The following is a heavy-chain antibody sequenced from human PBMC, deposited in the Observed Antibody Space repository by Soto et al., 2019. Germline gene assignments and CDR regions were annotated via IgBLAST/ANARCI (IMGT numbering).Heavy chain of an antibody. V-gene: IGHV1-18*04. J-gene: IGHJ4*02. CDR1: GYTFTIYG. D-gene: IGHD3-22*01. Sequence: SMKVSCKASGYTFTIYGISWVRQAPGQGLEWMGWISGYNGNTDYAQDLQDRVTLTTDASTSSVYMELRSLRSDDTAVYYCARVDYYDSSGYYGYWGQGTLVTVSS. CDR2: ISGYNGNT. CDR3: ARVDYYDSSGYYGY.